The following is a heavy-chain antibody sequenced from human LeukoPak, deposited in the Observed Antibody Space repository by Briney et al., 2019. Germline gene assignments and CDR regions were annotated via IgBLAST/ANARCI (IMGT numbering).Heavy chain of an antibody. Sequence: GGSLRLSCAASGFTFSSYGMHWVRQAPGKGLEWVAVIWYDGSNKYYADSVKGRFTISRDNSKNTLYLQMNSLRAEDTAVYYCARGRMGSHGGYFDYWGQGTLVTVSS. CDR3: ARGRMGSHGGYFDY. CDR1: GFTFSSYG. CDR2: IWYDGSNK. V-gene: IGHV3-30*19. J-gene: IGHJ4*02. D-gene: IGHD3-10*01.